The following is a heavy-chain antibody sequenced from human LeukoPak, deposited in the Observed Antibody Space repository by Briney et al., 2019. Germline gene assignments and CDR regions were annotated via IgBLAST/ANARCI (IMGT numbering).Heavy chain of an antibody. CDR2: VYNTGST. CDR1: GGSTSSHF. Sequence: PSETLSLTCTVSGGSTSSHFWTWIRQPPGKGLEWLGYVYNTGSTNHNPSLQSRVTMTLDASKNQFYLKLTSVTAADTAVYFCARDGYGVFDAFDVWGQGTVVTVSS. D-gene: IGHD5-18*01. V-gene: IGHV4-59*08. J-gene: IGHJ3*01. CDR3: ARDGYGVFDAFDV.